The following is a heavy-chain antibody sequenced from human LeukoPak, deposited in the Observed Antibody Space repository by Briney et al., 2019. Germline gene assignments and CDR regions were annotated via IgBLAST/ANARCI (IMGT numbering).Heavy chain of an antibody. CDR1: GITLSNYG. Sequence: GSLRLSCAVSGITLSNYGMSWVRQPPGKGLEWIGYIYSSGSTDYNPSLKSRVTISVDTSESQFTLKLRSVTAADAAVYYCARWVPAAMGYYFDYWGQGTLVTVSS. CDR3: ARWVPAAMGYYFDY. J-gene: IGHJ4*02. D-gene: IGHD2-2*01. V-gene: IGHV4-4*09. CDR2: IYSSGST.